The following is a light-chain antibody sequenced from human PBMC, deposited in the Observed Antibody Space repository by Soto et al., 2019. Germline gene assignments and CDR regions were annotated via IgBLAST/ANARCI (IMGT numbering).Light chain of an antibody. CDR2: EVS. CDR3: SSYAGSSLV. CDR1: SRDVGAYRY. V-gene: IGLV2-8*01. Sequence: QSALTQPPSASGSPGQSVTISCTGTSRDVGAYRYVSWYQQHPGKAPKLMIYEVSKRPSGVPDRFSGSKSGNTASLTVSGLQAEDEADYYCSSYAGSSLVFGGGTQLTVL. J-gene: IGLJ2*01.